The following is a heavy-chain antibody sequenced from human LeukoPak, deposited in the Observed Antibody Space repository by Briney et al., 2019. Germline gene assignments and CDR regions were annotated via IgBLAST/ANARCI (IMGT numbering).Heavy chain of an antibody. CDR2: MNPNSGNT. Sequence: ASVKVSCKASGYAFTSYDISWVRQATGQGLEWMGWMNPNSGNTGYAQKFQGRVTMTRNTSISTAYMELSSLRSEDTAVYYCARVFARYGSGSYYGYWGQGTLVTVSS. CDR1: GYAFTSYD. CDR3: ARVFARYGSGSYYGY. V-gene: IGHV1-8*01. J-gene: IGHJ4*02. D-gene: IGHD3-10*01.